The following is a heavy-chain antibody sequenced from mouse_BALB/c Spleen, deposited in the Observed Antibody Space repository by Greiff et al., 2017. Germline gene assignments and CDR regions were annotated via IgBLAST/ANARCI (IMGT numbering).Heavy chain of an antibody. V-gene: IGHV1-80*01. CDR1: GYAFSSYW. Sequence: QVQLQQSGAELVRPGSSVKISCKASGYAFSSYWLNWVKPRPGQGLEWIGQIYPGDGGTNNNGKFKGKATLTADTSSSTAYMQLSSLTSEDSAVYFCARSGYYGPYYLDDWGEGTTLTGSS. CDR2: IYPGDGGT. D-gene: IGHD1-1*01. CDR3: ARSGYYGPYYLDD. J-gene: IGHJ2*01.